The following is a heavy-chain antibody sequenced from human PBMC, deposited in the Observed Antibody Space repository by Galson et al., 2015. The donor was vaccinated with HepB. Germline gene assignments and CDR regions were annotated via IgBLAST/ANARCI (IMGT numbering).Heavy chain of an antibody. Sequence: CAISGDSVSSNSAAWNWIRQSPSRGLEWLGRTYYRSKWYNDYAVSVKSRITINPDTSKNQFSLQLNSVTPEDTAVYYCARDQVAVAGTPDYFDYWGQGTLVTVSS. J-gene: IGHJ4*02. CDR3: ARDQVAVAGTPDYFDY. D-gene: IGHD6-19*01. CDR1: GDSVSSNSAA. V-gene: IGHV6-1*01. CDR2: TYYRSKWYN.